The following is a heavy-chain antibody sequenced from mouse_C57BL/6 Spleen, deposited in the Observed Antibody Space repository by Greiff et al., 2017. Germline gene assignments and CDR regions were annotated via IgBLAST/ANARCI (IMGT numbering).Heavy chain of an antibody. Sequence: EVQGVESGPGMVKPSQSLSLTCTVTGYSITSGYDWHWIRHFPGNKLEWMGYISYSGSTNYNPSLKSRISITHDTSKNHFFLKLNSVTTEDTATYYCARGGVARAMDYWGQGTSVTVSS. V-gene: IGHV3-1*01. CDR3: ARGGVARAMDY. J-gene: IGHJ4*01. CDR1: GYSITSGYD. D-gene: IGHD1-1*01. CDR2: ISYSGST.